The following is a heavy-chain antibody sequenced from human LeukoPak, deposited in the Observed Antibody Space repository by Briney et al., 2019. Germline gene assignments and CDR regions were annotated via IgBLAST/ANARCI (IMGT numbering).Heavy chain of an antibody. CDR3: AKDQYSAEGASDY. Sequence: GGSLRLSCAASGFTFSSYGMHWVRKAPGKGLEWVAVILHDGSNKYYADSVKGRFTISRDNSKNTLYLQMNSLRAEDTAVYYCAKDQYSAEGASDYWGQGTLVTVSS. V-gene: IGHV3-30*18. J-gene: IGHJ4*02. CDR2: ILHDGSNK. CDR1: GFTFSSYG. D-gene: IGHD5-12*01.